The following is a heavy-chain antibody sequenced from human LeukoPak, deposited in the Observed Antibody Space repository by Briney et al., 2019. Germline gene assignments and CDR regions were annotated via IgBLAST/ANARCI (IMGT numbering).Heavy chain of an antibody. J-gene: IGHJ4*02. V-gene: IGHV3-33*08. CDR3: QAEAGIRDCSSTSCFPVEPFDY. CDR1: GFTFSSYG. D-gene: IGHD2-2*01. CDR2: IWYGRSNK. Sequence: PLSLSCAASGFTFSSYGLLLSHQAPAKGLNPMAGIWYGRSNKYYEDSVKGRFTISRDNSKNTLYLQMNSLRAEDTAVFFFQAEAGIRDCSSTSCFPVEPFDYWGQGTLVTVSS.